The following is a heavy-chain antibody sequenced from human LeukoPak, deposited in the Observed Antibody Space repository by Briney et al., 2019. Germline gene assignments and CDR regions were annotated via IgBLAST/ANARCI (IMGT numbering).Heavy chain of an antibody. CDR3: TTDDRAGTTYYYYYYMDV. D-gene: IGHD1-1*01. Sequence: PGGSLRLSCAASGFTFSSYAMSWVRQAPGKGLEWVSAISGSGGSTYYADSVKGRFTISRDNSKNTLYLQMNSLKTEDTAVYYCTTDDRAGTTYYYYYYMDVWGKGTTVAVSS. CDR2: ISGSGGST. J-gene: IGHJ6*03. CDR1: GFTFSSYA. V-gene: IGHV3-23*01.